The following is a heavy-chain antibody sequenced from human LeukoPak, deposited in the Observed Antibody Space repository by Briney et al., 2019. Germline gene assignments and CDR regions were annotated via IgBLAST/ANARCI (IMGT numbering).Heavy chain of an antibody. CDR1: RFTFDDYA. CDR3: AKASYYDRGGFFDY. V-gene: IGHV3-9*01. D-gene: IGHD3-10*02. J-gene: IGHJ4*02. Sequence: GGSLRLSCAASRFTFDDYAMHWVRQAPGKGLEWVSGISWNSGSIGYADSVKGRFTISRDNAKNSLYLQMNSLRAEDTALYYCAKASYYDRGGFFDYWGQGTLVSVSS. CDR2: ISWNSGSI.